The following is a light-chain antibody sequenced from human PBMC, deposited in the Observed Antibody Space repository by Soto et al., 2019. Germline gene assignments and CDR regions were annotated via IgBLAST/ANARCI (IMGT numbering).Light chain of an antibody. CDR1: QSIRSL. CDR3: QQYQTYST. V-gene: IGKV1-5*01. Sequence: DVQMTQSPSTLSASVVDRFTITFRASQSIRSLLALYQQKPGKAPKVLIYDASSLGSGVPSRFSGSGSGTEFTLTISSLQPDDFATYFCQQYQTYSTFGQGTRLEI. CDR2: DAS. J-gene: IGKJ5*01.